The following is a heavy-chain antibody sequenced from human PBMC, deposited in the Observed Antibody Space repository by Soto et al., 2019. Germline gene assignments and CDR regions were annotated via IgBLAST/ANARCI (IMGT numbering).Heavy chain of an antibody. CDR3: AREPSSLAAAGSSYGLDV. D-gene: IGHD6-13*01. V-gene: IGHV1-46*01. CDR1: GYTFTNYY. CDR2: FNPSDDTT. Sequence: QVQLVQSGAEVKKPGASVKVSCKASGYTFTNYYMHWVRQAPGQGLDRVGMFNPSDDTTNDAQKFQGRVTMTRDTSTSTVYMELRSLRSDDTAVYYCAREPSSLAAAGSSYGLDVWGQGTSVTVSS. J-gene: IGHJ6*02.